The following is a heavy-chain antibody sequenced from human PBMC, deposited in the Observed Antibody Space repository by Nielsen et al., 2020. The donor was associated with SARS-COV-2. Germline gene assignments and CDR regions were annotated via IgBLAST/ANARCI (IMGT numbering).Heavy chain of an antibody. CDR1: GFTFSSYG. J-gene: IGHJ4*02. V-gene: IGHV3-33*08. Sequence: GESLKISCAASGFTFSSYGMHWVRQAPGKGLEWVAIIWYDGSNKYYADSMKGRFTISRNNSKNTLYLQMNSLRAEDKAVYYCARDWCSAGSCYFDYWGQGTLVTVSS. CDR2: IWYDGSNK. CDR3: ARDWCSAGSCYFDY. D-gene: IGHD2-15*01.